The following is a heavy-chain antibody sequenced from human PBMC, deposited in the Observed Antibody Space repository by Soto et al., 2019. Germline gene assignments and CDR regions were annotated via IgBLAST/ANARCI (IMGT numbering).Heavy chain of an antibody. CDR3: AKGLYYYDSSGYRLFDY. CDR2: ISVSGGST. V-gene: IGHV3-23*01. CDR1: GFTFNNYA. J-gene: IGHJ4*02. D-gene: IGHD3-22*01. Sequence: GGSLRLSCAASGFTFNNYALTWVRQAPGKGLEWVSTISVSGGSTHYADSVKGRFTISRDNSKKTLYLQMHSLRAEDTAVYYCAKGLYYYDSSGYRLFDYWGQGTQVTVSS.